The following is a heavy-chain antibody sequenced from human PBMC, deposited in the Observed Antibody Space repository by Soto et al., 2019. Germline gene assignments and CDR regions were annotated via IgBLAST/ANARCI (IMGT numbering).Heavy chain of an antibody. CDR3: ARDGRRHSSSSDYYYYYGMDV. Sequence: VQLVQSGAEVKKPGSSVKVSCKASGGTFSSYAISWVRQAPGQGLEWMGGIIPIFGTANYAQKFQGRVTITADESTSTAYMELSSLRSEDTAVYYCARDGRRHSSSSDYYYYYGMDVWGQGTTVTVSS. D-gene: IGHD6-6*01. CDR2: IIPIFGTA. CDR1: GGTFSSYA. V-gene: IGHV1-69*01. J-gene: IGHJ6*02.